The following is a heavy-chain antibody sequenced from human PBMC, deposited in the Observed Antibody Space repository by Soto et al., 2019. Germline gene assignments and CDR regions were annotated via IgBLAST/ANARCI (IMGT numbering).Heavy chain of an antibody. CDR3: ASGNGGHMDV. CDR2: INHSGST. Sequence: SETLSLTCAVYGGSFSGYYWSWIRQPPGKGLEWIGEINHSGSTNYNPSLKSRVTISVDTSKNQFSLKLSSVTAADTAVYYCASGNGGHMDVGGKGTTATVPS. D-gene: IGHD1-1*01. J-gene: IGHJ6*03. V-gene: IGHV4-34*01. CDR1: GGSFSGYY.